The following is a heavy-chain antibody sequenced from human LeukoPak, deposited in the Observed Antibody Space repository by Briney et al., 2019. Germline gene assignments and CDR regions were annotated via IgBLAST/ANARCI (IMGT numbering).Heavy chain of an antibody. CDR3: ARYTAMGTHHYCFDY. D-gene: IGHD5-18*01. V-gene: IGHV1-2*02. CDR2: INPNSGGT. CDR1: GYTFTGYY. J-gene: IGHJ4*02. Sequence: ASVKVSCKASGYTFTGYYMHWVRQAPGQGLEWMGWINPNSGGTHYAQKFQGRVTMTRDTSISTAYLELSRLRSDDTALYYCARYTAMGTHHYCFDYWGQGTLVTVSS.